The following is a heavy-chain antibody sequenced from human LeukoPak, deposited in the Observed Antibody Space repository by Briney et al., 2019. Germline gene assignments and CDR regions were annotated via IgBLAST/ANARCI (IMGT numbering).Heavy chain of an antibody. V-gene: IGHV1-69*13. CDR3: ARVECSGGNCYQSRYFDY. Sequence: GASVKVSCKASGGTCSSYAISWVRQAPGQGLEWMGGIIPIFGTANYAQKFQGRVTITADESTSTAYMELSSLRSEDTAVYYCARVECSGGNCYQSRYFDYWGQGTLVTVSS. CDR2: IIPIFGTA. D-gene: IGHD2-15*01. CDR1: GGTCSSYA. J-gene: IGHJ4*03.